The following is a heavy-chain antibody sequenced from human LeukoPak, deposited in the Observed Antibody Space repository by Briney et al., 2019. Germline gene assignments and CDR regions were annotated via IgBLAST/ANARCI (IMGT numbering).Heavy chain of an antibody. J-gene: IGHJ4*02. CDR2: ISPESGDT. Sequence: ASVKVSCKASGYTFIDNYMHWVRQAPGQGLEWMGWISPESGDTRYAQKFQGRVTMTRDTSITTAYMELSRLTSDDTAVYYCAKVPRGSGFDYWGQGTLVTVSS. CDR1: GYTFIDNY. V-gene: IGHV1-2*02. CDR3: AKVPRGSGFDY. D-gene: IGHD2-15*01.